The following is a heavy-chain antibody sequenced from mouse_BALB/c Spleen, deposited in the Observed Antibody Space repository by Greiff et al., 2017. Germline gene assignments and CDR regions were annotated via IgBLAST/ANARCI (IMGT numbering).Heavy chain of an antibody. CDR2: IDPANGNT. CDR3: AISYGYKERLFDD. V-gene: IGHV14-3*02. D-gene: IGHD2-2*01. Sequence: VQLQQSGAELVKPGASVKLSCTASGFNIKDTYMHWVKQRPEQGLEWIGRIDPANGNTKYDPKFQGKATITADTSSNTAYLQLSSLTSEDTAVYSCAISYGYKERLFDDWGQGTTLTVSS. CDR1: GFNIKDTY. J-gene: IGHJ2*01.